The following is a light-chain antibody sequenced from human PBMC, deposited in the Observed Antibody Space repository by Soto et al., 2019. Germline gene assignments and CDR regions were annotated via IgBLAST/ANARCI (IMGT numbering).Light chain of an antibody. Sequence: EIVMTQSPATLSVSPGERVTLSCTASQSISSNLAWYQQKPGQSPRFLIFGASFRATGIAARFSGSGSGTEFTLTITSLQSEDFAVYYCQQYHDWPPFTFGQGTRLEIK. J-gene: IGKJ5*01. CDR2: GAS. V-gene: IGKV3-15*01. CDR1: QSISSN. CDR3: QQYHDWPPFT.